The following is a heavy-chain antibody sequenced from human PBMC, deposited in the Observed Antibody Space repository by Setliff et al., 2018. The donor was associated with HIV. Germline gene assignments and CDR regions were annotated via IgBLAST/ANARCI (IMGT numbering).Heavy chain of an antibody. V-gene: IGHV1-8*03. Sequence: VNVSCKASGYTFTQSDINWVRQATGQSPEWMGWMHPKSGNTGYKQTFQDRITITRDTSINTIHMELKSLTSEDTAVYYCARSGPRDHDFWYDQSRRYFDLWGRGTLVTVSS. D-gene: IGHD3-3*01. CDR2: MHPKSGNT. CDR1: GYTFTQSD. J-gene: IGHJ2*01. CDR3: ARSGPRDHDFWYDQSRRYFDL.